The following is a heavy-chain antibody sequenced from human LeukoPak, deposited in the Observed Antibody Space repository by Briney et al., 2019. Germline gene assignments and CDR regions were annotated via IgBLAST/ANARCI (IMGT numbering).Heavy chain of an antibody. Sequence: TSETLSLTCAVYGGSFSGYYWIWIRQPPGEGLEWIGEINHSGSTNYNPSLKSRVTVSVDRSKSQFSLKLSSVTAADTAVYYCARDLGYCSTTSCYTWFDPWGQGTLVTVSS. CDR1: GGSFSGYY. V-gene: IGHV4-34*01. CDR2: INHSGST. D-gene: IGHD2-2*02. CDR3: ARDLGYCSTTSCYTWFDP. J-gene: IGHJ5*02.